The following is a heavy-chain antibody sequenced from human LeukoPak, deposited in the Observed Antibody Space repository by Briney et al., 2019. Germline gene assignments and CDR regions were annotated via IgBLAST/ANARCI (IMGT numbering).Heavy chain of an antibody. V-gene: IGHV3-21*01. J-gene: IGHJ4*02. CDR1: GFTFSNYW. Sequence: GGSLRLSCAASGFTFSNYWMTWVRQAPGKGLEWVSAISGSGGSTYYADSVKGRFTISRDNAKNSLSLQMNSLRAEDTAVYYCARALNYDILTGYCDYWGQGTLVTVSS. D-gene: IGHD3-9*01. CDR3: ARALNYDILTGYCDY. CDR2: ISGSGGST.